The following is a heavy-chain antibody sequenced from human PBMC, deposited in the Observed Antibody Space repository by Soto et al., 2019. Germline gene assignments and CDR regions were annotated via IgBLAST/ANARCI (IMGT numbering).Heavy chain of an antibody. J-gene: IGHJ6*02. Sequence: PSETLSLTCTVSGGAIGTYYWTWVRQAPGKGLEWIGYISYSGSTNYNPSLKSRLIILLNTSKKQFSLKLSSVTAADTAVYYCARGTRATQYYDYFYGMDVWGQGTTVTVSS. CDR3: ARGTRATQYYDYFYGMDV. CDR1: GGAIGTYY. V-gene: IGHV4-59*01. CDR2: ISYSGST.